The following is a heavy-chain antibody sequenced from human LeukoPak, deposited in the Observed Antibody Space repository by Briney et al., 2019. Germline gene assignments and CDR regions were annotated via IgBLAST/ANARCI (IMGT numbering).Heavy chain of an antibody. Sequence: PGGSLRLSCAASGFTFSSYTMLWVRQAPGKGLEWVASFPYDGSKKNYADSVKGRFTISRDTSKNTLYLQMNSLRPDDTAVYYCARDRHYYESSGFYPEAFDIWGQGTMVTVSS. D-gene: IGHD3-22*01. CDR3: ARDRHYYESSGFYPEAFDI. CDR1: GFTFSSYT. J-gene: IGHJ3*02. V-gene: IGHV3-30*16. CDR2: FPYDGSKK.